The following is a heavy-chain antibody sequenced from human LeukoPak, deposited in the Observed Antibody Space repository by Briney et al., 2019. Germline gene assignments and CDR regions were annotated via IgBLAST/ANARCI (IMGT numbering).Heavy chain of an antibody. Sequence: SVKVSCKASRFTFTSTAVQWVRQARGQRLEWIGWIVVGSGNTNYAQNFQERVTITRDMSTSTAYMELSSLKSEDTAVYYCAARLIAAAGTSPESWGQGTLVTVSS. V-gene: IGHV1-58*01. CDR3: AARLIAAAGTSPES. D-gene: IGHD6-13*01. CDR1: RFTFTSTA. CDR2: IVVGSGNT. J-gene: IGHJ5*02.